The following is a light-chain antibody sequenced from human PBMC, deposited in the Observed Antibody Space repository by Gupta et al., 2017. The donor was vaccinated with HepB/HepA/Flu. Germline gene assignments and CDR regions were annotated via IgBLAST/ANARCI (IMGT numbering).Light chain of an antibody. Sequence: NFMLTQPHPVSEFPGKTVTISCSRSSGSIAHNYAQWYQQRPGSAPTTVIYENKDRPSGVPDRFSGSIDRSSNSAALTISGLRAEDEAVYYCQSSDLIRQIFGGGTRLTVL. V-gene: IGLV6-57*03. CDR1: SGSIAHNY. J-gene: IGLJ2*01. CDR3: QSSDLIRQI. CDR2: ENK.